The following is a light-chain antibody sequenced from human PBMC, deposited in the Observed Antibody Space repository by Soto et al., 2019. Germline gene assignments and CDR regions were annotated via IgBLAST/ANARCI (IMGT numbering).Light chain of an antibody. J-gene: IGLJ1*01. CDR3: QSFDSSLVNYV. Sequence: QPVLTQPPSVSGAPGQRVTMSCTGSSSNIGAGYDVHWYQQLPGTAPKLLIYTNNNRPSGVPDRFSGSKSGTSASLAITGLQAEDEADYYCQSFDSSLVNYVFGTGTKVTVL. CDR2: TNN. V-gene: IGLV1-40*01. CDR1: SSNIGAGYD.